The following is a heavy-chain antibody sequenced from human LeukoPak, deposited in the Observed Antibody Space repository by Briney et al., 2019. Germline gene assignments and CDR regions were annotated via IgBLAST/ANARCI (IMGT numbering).Heavy chain of an antibody. V-gene: IGHV3-43*02. CDR1: GFTFDDYA. J-gene: IGHJ5*02. CDR2: ISGDGGST. Sequence: GGSLRLSCAASGFTFDDYAMHWVRQAPGKGLGWVSLISGDGGSTYYADSVKGRFTISRDNSKNSLYLQMNSLRTEDTALYYCAKDRYSSGWPNWFDPWGQGTLVTVSS. D-gene: IGHD6-19*01. CDR3: AKDRYSSGWPNWFDP.